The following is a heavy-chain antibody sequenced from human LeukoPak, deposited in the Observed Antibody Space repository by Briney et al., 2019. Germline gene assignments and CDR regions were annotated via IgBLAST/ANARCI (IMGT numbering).Heavy chain of an antibody. J-gene: IGHJ6*03. V-gene: IGHV1-2*02. CDR2: INPNSGSA. CDR3: ARDLYQWLPSTRPRDYYYYMDV. Sequence: ASVKVSCKASGYTFTGYYIHWVRQAPGQGLECMGWINPNSGSANYAQKFRGRVTMTRDTSISTAYMELSSLRSDDTAVYYCARDLYQWLPSTRPRDYYYYMDVWGEGTTVTVSS. D-gene: IGHD6-19*01. CDR1: GYTFTGYY.